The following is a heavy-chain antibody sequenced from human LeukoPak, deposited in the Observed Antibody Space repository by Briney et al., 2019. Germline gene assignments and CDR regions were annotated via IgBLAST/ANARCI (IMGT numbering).Heavy chain of an antibody. J-gene: IGHJ4*02. Sequence: SETLSPTCTVSSVSISGYYWSWIRQPPGKGLEWIGYIYYSGSTNYNPSLRSRVTMSVDTSKNQFSLKLSSVTAADTAVYYCAREVLDYSGSGTYYRHFDYWGQGALVTVSS. CDR2: IYYSGST. D-gene: IGHD3-10*01. V-gene: IGHV4-59*01. CDR1: SVSISGYY. CDR3: AREVLDYSGSGTYYRHFDY.